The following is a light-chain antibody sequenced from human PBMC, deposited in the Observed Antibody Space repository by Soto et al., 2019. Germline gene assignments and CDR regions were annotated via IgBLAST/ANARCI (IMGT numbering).Light chain of an antibody. V-gene: IGKV3-20*01. J-gene: IGKJ1*01. CDR2: SAS. CDR1: QSVSSSY. CDR3: QQYGSSPPT. Sequence: EIVLTQSPGTLSLSPGERVTLSCRASQSVSSSYLAWYQQKPGQAPRLLMYSASRRATGIPDRFSGSGSGTDFTLTISRLEPEDFALYYCQQYGSSPPTFGQGTKVAIK.